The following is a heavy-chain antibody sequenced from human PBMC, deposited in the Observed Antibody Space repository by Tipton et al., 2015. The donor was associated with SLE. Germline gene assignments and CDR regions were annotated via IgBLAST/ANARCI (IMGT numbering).Heavy chain of an antibody. Sequence: GSLRLSCAASGFTFSTHWMHWVRQAPGKGLVWVSRINTDGSTTSYADSVKGRLTISRDNAKSTLHLQMNSLRPQDTAVYYCAKASGGVYGTEYFDYWGQGTLVTVSS. V-gene: IGHV3-74*01. CDR2: INTDGSTT. CDR3: AKASGGVYGTEYFDY. CDR1: GFTFSTHW. D-gene: IGHD5/OR15-5a*01. J-gene: IGHJ4*02.